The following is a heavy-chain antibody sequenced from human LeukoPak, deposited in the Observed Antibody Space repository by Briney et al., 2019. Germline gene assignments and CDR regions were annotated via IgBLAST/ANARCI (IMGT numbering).Heavy chain of an antibody. CDR3: ARVLRGQQLDYFDY. D-gene: IGHD6-13*01. CDR1: GGSISSYY. V-gene: IGHV4-59*12. Sequence: SETLSLTCTVSGGSISSYYWSWIRQPPGKGLEWIGYIYYSGSTNYNPSLKSRVTISVDTSKNQFSLKLSSVTAADTAVYYCARVLRGQQLDYFDYWGQGTLVTVSS. J-gene: IGHJ4*02. CDR2: IYYSGST.